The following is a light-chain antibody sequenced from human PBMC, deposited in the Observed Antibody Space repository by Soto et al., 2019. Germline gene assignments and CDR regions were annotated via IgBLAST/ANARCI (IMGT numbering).Light chain of an antibody. CDR1: QSVNANY. J-gene: IGKJ1*01. CDR3: EQYGSSPRT. CDR2: GIS. Sequence: PGERATLSCTASQSVNANYFAWYQQKPGQAPRLLIYGISSRPTGIPDRFSGSGSGTDFTLTISRLEPEDFAVYYCEQYGSSPRTFGQGTKVDI. V-gene: IGKV3-20*01.